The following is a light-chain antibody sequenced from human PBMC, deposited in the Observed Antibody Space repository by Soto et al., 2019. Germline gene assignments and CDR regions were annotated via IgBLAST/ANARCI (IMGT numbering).Light chain of an antibody. CDR1: QSVLYSPNNKNY. CDR2: WAS. J-gene: IGKJ1*01. CDR3: QQYHSASQS. V-gene: IGKV4-1*01. Sequence: DIVMTQSPDSLAVSLGERATINCKSSQSVLYSPNNKNYLAWYQQKPGQPPKILIYWASTRESVVPDRFSGSRSGTDFTLTISILQAADVGCYCCQQYHSASQSFGQGTKVEIK.